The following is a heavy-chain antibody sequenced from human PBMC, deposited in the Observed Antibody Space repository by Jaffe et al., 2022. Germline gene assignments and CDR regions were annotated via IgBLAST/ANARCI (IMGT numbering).Heavy chain of an antibody. D-gene: IGHD3-22*01. Sequence: QLQLQESGPGLVKPSETLSLTCTVSGGSISSSSYFWGWIRQPPGKGLEWIGSIYYSGSTYYNPSLRSRVTISGDTSKNQFSLKLSSVTAADTAVYYCARHSPPYDGSGNAEYFQHWGQGTLVTVSS. CDR1: GGSISSSSYF. CDR3: ARHSPPYDGSGNAEYFQH. J-gene: IGHJ1*01. V-gene: IGHV4-39*01. CDR2: IYYSGST.